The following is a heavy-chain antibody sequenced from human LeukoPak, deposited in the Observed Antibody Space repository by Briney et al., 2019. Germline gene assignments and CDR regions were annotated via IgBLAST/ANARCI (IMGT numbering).Heavy chain of an antibody. J-gene: IGHJ5*02. CDR1: GGSISSGGYS. D-gene: IGHD6-19*01. Sequence: SETLSLTCAVSGGSISSGGYSWSWIRQPPGKGLEWIGYIYHSGSTYYNPSLKSQVTISVDRSKNQFSLKLSSVTAADTAVYYCARDTSRIAVAGIKGGWFDPWGQGTLVTVSS. CDR2: IYHSGST. V-gene: IGHV4-30-2*01. CDR3: ARDTSRIAVAGIKGGWFDP.